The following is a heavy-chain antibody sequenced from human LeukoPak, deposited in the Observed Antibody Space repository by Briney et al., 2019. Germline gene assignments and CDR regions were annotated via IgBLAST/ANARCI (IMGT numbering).Heavy chain of an antibody. CDR3: ARDEGYYYDSSGYLIDP. CDR1: GYTFTSYG. CDR2: ISAYNGNT. D-gene: IGHD3-22*01. V-gene: IGHV1-18*01. J-gene: IGHJ5*02. Sequence: EASVKVSCKASGYTFTSYGISWVRQAPGQGLEWMGWISAYNGNTNYAQKLQGRVTMTTDTSTSTAYMELRSLRSDDTAMYYCARDEGYYYDSSGYLIDPWGQGTLVTVSS.